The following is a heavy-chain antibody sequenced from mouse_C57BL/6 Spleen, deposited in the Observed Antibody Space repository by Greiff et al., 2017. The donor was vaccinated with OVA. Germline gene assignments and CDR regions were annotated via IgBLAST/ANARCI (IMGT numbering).Heavy chain of an antibody. Sequence: LQQSEGGLVQPGSSMKLSCTASGFTFSDYYMAWVRQVPEKGLEWVANINYDGSSTYYLDSLKSRFIISRDNAKNILYLQMSSLKSEDTATYYCARVYDGYPAWFAYWGQGTLVTVSA. D-gene: IGHD2-3*01. J-gene: IGHJ3*01. CDR1: GFTFSDYY. CDR3: ARVYDGYPAWFAY. CDR2: INYDGSST. V-gene: IGHV5-16*01.